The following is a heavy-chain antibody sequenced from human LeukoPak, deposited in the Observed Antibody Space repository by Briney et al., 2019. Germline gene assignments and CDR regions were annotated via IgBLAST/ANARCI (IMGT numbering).Heavy chain of an antibody. CDR3: ARGYSGSDP. J-gene: IGHJ5*02. V-gene: IGHV3-7*01. CDR2: IKQDGSGT. Sequence: GGSLRLSCAASGFTLSNYWMNWVRQAPGKGLEWVANIKQDGSGTYYVDSVKGRFTISRDIAKNSLYLQMNSLRAEDTAVYYCARGYSGSDPWGQGTLVTVSS. D-gene: IGHD5-12*01. CDR1: GFTLSNYW.